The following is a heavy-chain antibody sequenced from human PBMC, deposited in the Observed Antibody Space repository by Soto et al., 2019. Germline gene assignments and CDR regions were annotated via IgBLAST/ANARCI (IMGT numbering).Heavy chain of an antibody. D-gene: IGHD4-17*01. V-gene: IGHV1-69*01. CDR1: GGTFSSYA. CDR3: ARGKSPLDYGDYAFYYGMDV. Sequence: QVQLVQSGAEVKKPGSSVKVSCKASGGTFSSYAISWVRQAPGQGLEWMGGIIPIFGTANYAQKFQGRVTITADESTSTAYMELSSPRSEDTAVYYCARGKSPLDYGDYAFYYGMDVWGQGTTVTVSS. J-gene: IGHJ6*02. CDR2: IIPIFGTA.